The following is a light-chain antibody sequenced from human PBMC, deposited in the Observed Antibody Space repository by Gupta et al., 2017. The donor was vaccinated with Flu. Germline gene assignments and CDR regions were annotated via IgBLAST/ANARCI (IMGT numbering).Light chain of an antibody. CDR3: CSYAGSRTHVV. J-gene: IGLJ2*01. CDR1: SSDVGSYDL. V-gene: IGLV2-23*02. CDR2: DVT. Sequence: SALTQPASVSGSPGQSITISCIGSSSDVGSYDLVSWYQQHPGKAPKLIIYDVTKWPSGVSNRFSGSKSGNTASLTISGLQPDDEADYYCCSYAGSRTHVVFGGGTKLTVL.